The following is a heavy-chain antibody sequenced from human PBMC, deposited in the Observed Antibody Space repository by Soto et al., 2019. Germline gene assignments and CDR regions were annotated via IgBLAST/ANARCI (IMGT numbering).Heavy chain of an antibody. D-gene: IGHD3-22*01. V-gene: IGHV1-18*04. CDR2: ISAYNGNT. Sequence: ASVKVSCKASGYTFTSYGISWVRQAPGQGLEWMGWISAYNGNTNYAQKLQGRVTMTTDTSTSTAYMELRGLRSDETAVYYCARGNYDSSGYYGYYYYGMDVWGQCTTVTVS. J-gene: IGHJ6*02. CDR1: GYTFTSYG. CDR3: ARGNYDSSGYYGYYYYGMDV.